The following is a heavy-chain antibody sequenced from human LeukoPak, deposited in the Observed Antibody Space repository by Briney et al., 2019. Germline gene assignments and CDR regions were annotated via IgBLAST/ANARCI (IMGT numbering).Heavy chain of an antibody. CDR1: GFTSGDYA. CDR3: AKDIAVADTRAFDI. J-gene: IGHJ3*02. D-gene: IGHD6-19*01. V-gene: IGHV3-9*02. CDR2: ISWNSGST. Sequence: GGSLRLSCAASGFTSGDYAMHWVRQAPEKGLEWVSGISWNSGSTGYADSVKGRFTISRDNAKNSLYLQMNSLRAEDTALYYCAKDIAVADTRAFDIWGQGTMVTVSS.